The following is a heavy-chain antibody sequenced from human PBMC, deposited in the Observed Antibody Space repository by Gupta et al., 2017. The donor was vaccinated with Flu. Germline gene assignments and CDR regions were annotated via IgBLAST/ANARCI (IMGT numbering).Heavy chain of an antibody. J-gene: IGHJ4*02. CDR3: ARGGSGYDWGGY. V-gene: IGHV3-74*01. CDR1: GFTFSSYW. Sequence: EVQLVESGGGLVQPGGSLRLSRAASGFTFSSYWMHWVRQGPGKGLVWVSRISGDGSGTNYADSVKGRFVISRDNAQNTLYLQMNRLRAEDMAVYYCARGGSGYDWGGYWGQGSLVTVSS. D-gene: IGHD5-12*01. CDR2: ISGDGSGT.